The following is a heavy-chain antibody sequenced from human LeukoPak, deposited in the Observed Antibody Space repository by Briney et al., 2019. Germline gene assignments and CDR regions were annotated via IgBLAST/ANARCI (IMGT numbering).Heavy chain of an antibody. V-gene: IGHV1-8*01. CDR1: GYTFSSYD. Sequence: ASVKVSCKASGYTFSSYDINWVRQATGQGLEWMGWKNPNSGNTGYAQKFQGRVTMTSNTSISTAYMELSSLTSDDTALYYCATELRHQDYWGQGTLVTVSS. CDR2: KNPNSGNT. D-gene: IGHD2-15*01. J-gene: IGHJ4*02. CDR3: ATELRHQDY.